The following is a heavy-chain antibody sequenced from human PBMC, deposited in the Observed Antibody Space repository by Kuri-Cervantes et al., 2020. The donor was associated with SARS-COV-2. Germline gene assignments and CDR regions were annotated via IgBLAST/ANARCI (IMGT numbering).Heavy chain of an antibody. Sequence: GGSLRLSCAASGFTFSDYYMSWIRQAPGKGLEWVSYISSSGSTIYYADSVKGRFTISRDNAKNTLYLQTNSLRAEETAVYYCARAPPPASPRGGMDVWGQGTTVTVSS. CDR2: ISSSGSTI. CDR1: GFTFSDYY. J-gene: IGHJ6*02. D-gene: IGHD2-2*01. CDR3: ARAPPPASPRGGMDV. V-gene: IGHV3-11*01.